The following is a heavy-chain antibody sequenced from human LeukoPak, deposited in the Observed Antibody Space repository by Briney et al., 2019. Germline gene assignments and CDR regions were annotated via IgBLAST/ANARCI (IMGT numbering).Heavy chain of an antibody. CDR3: ARDYDSSGFADY. CDR1: GGSISSGGYY. Sequence: SETLSLTCTVSGGSISSGGYYWSWIRQPPGKGLEWIGYIYHSGSTYYNPSPKSRVTISVDRSKNQFSLKLSSVTAADTAVYYCARDYDSSGFADYWGQGTLVTVSS. J-gene: IGHJ4*02. V-gene: IGHV4-30-2*01. D-gene: IGHD3-22*01. CDR2: IYHSGST.